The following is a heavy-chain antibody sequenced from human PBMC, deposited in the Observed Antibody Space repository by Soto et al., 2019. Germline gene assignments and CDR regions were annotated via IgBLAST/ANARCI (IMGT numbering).Heavy chain of an antibody. J-gene: IGHJ6*02. CDR3: ARQILERRRYFYHGFDV. CDR2: IYSNDNT. D-gene: IGHD1-1*01. CDR1: SPSVSSNSSS. Sequence: SDTLSLTCTITSPSVSSNSSSWGWVRHSPGKGLEWIGTIYSNDNTHYNPSLLSRVTISVDTSKNEFSLRLNSVTAADTAVYYCARQILERRRYFYHGFDVWGQGTTVT. V-gene: IGHV4-39*01.